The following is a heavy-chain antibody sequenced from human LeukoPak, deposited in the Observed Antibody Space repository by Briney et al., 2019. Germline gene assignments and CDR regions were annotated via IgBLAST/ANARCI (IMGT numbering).Heavy chain of an antibody. CDR2: MYYSGST. D-gene: IGHD3-10*01. V-gene: IGHV4-39*01. Sequence: SSETLSLTCAVYGGSFSSYYWGWIRQPPGKGLEWIGSMYYSGSTYYKPSLKSRVTISVDTSKNQFSLKLSSVTAADTAVYYCASRFGESIFDYWGQGTLVTVSS. CDR1: GGSFSSYY. CDR3: ASRFGESIFDY. J-gene: IGHJ4*02.